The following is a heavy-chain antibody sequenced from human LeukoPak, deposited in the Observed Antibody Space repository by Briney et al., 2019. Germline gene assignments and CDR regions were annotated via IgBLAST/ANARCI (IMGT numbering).Heavy chain of an antibody. CDR2: IIPIFGIA. D-gene: IGHD5-18*01. J-gene: IGHJ4*02. CDR1: GGTFSSYA. CDR3: ARDGTAMVPY. Sequence: SVKVPCKASGGTFSSYAISWVRQAPGQGLEWMGRIIPIFGIANYAQKFQGRVTITADKSTSTAYMELSSLRSEDTAVYYCARDGTAMVPYWGQGTLVTVSS. V-gene: IGHV1-69*04.